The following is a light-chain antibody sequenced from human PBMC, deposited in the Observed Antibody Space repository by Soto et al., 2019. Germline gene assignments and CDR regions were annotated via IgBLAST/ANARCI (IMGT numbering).Light chain of an antibody. V-gene: IGLV2-14*01. CDR3: TSYSRYSVLV. CDR2: EVS. Sequence: QSALTQPASVSGSPGQSITISCPGTSSDIGGYKYVSWYQQRPGKAPKLIIFEVSNRPSGVSERFSGSNSANTASLTISGLQAEDEADYYCTSYSRYSVLVFGGGTKVTV. CDR1: SSDIGGYKY. J-gene: IGLJ3*02.